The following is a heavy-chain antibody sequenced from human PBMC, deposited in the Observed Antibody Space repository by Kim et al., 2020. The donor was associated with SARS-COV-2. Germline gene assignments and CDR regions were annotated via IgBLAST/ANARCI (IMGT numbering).Heavy chain of an antibody. D-gene: IGHD5-18*01. Sequence: GGSLRLSCAASGFTFNIYAMSWVRQAPGKGLEWVSTLTTSGDMTYYVDSVKGRFTISRDNSKNTVDLQMNALRVEDTAVYYCVKDQRAGYSYGGRAFDIWGQGTLVTVSS. CDR3: VKDQRAGYSYGGRAFDI. V-gene: IGHV3-23*01. J-gene: IGHJ3*02. CDR1: GFTFNIYA. CDR2: LTTSGDMT.